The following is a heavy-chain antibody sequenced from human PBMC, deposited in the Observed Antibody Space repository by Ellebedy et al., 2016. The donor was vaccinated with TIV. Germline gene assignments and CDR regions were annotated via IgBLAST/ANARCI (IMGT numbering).Heavy chain of an antibody. CDR3: ARARKEPAAMEDYYYYYGMDV. D-gene: IGHD2-2*01. V-gene: IGHV1-2*02. CDR2: INPNSGGT. J-gene: IGHJ6*02. Sequence: ASVKVSCKASGYSFTGYHMHWVRQAPGQGLEWMGWINPNSGGTNYAQKFQGRVTMTRDTSISTAYMELSRLRSDDTAVYYCARARKEPAAMEDYYYYYGMDVWGQGTTVTVSS. CDR1: GYSFTGYH.